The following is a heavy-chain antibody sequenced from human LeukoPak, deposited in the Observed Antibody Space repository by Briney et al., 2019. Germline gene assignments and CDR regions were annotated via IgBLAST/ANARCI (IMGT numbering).Heavy chain of an antibody. J-gene: IGHJ4*02. D-gene: IGHD2-21*02. CDR1: GGSINSYY. CDR3: ARETYCAADCYSGFDF. Sequence: SETLSLTCTVSGGSINSYYWSWIRQPPGKGLEWIGYIYYIGSTNYNPSLKSRVTISVDTSKNQFSLKLSSVTAADTAVYYCARETYCAADCYSGFDFWGQGTLVTASS. CDR2: IYYIGST. V-gene: IGHV4-59*01.